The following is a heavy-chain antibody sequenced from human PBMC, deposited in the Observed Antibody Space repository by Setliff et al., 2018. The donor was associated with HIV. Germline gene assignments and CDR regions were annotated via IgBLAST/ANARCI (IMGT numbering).Heavy chain of an antibody. J-gene: IGHJ6*04. CDR1: GGYMSGYY. Sequence: TLSLTCTVSGGYMSGYYWSWIRQHPGKGLEWIGYIYYSGSTYYNPSLKSRVTISVDTSKNQFSLKLSSVTAADTAVYYCARDRSRHYGAGGRLDVWGKGTTVTVSS. D-gene: IGHD4-17*01. CDR2: IYYSGST. CDR3: ARDRSRHYGAGGRLDV. V-gene: IGHV4-31*03.